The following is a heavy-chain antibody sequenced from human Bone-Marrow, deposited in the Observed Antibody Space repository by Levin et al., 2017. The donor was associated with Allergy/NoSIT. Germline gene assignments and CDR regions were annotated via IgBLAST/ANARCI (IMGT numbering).Heavy chain of an antibody. J-gene: IGHJ1*01. CDR2: ISSSSSYI. V-gene: IGHV3-21*01. CDR1: GFTFSSYG. D-gene: IGHD6-19*01. Sequence: GGSLRLSCAASGFTFSSYGMNWVRQAPGGGLQWVSSISSSSSYIYYADSVKGRFTISRDNAKNSLYLQMNSLRAEDTAVYYCARDDGNSGWFQHWGQGTLVTVSS. CDR3: ARDDGNSGWFQH.